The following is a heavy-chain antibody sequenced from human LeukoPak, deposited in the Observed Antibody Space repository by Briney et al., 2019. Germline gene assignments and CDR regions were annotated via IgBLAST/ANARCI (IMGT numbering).Heavy chain of an antibody. CDR1: GFTFKNYA. D-gene: IGHD3-22*01. CDR3: ARRGYSDSSGYDY. Sequence: GGSLRLSCATSGFTFKNYAMNWVRQAPGKGLEWVSSISGDSSDIYYADSVMGRSIISRDNAKNSVYLQINSLRAEDTAIYYCARRGYSDSSGYDYWGQGTLVTVSS. CDR2: ISGDSSDI. V-gene: IGHV3-21*01. J-gene: IGHJ4*02.